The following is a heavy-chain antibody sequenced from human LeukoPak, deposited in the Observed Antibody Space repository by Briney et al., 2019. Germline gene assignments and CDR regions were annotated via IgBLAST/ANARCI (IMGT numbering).Heavy chain of an antibody. V-gene: IGHV3-33*01. D-gene: IGHD6-13*01. CDR1: GFTFSDYG. J-gene: IGHJ4*02. Sequence: TGGSLRLSCAASGFTFSDYGMHWVRQAPGKGLEWVAVIWYDGSNKYYADSVEGRFTVSRDNSKYTLNLQMNSLRAEDTAVYYCARDLGITADGNYFDCWAQGTLVTVSS. CDR3: ARDLGITADGNYFDC. CDR2: IWYDGSNK.